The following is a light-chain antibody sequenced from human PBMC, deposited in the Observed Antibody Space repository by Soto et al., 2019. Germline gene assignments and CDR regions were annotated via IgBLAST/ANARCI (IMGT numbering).Light chain of an antibody. V-gene: IGKV1-39*01. CDR1: QSISNY. Sequence: DIQMTQSPSSLSASVGDRVTITCRASQSISNYLNWYQQKPGKAPKLLIYAASSLQSGVPSRFSGSGSGTDFTLTISRLQPEDFATYYCQHSYSAPLTFGGGTKVEI. CDR2: AAS. CDR3: QHSYSAPLT. J-gene: IGKJ4*01.